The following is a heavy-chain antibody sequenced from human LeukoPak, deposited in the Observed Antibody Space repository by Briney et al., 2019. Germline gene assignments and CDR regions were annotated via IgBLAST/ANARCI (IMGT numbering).Heavy chain of an antibody. J-gene: IGHJ4*02. Sequence: ASVKVSCKASGGTFSSYAISWVRQATGQGLEWMGGIIPIFGTANYAQKFQGRVTITTDESTSTAYMELSSLRSEDTAVYYCARGNGSYSLSYFDYWGQGTLVTVSS. V-gene: IGHV1-69*05. CDR3: ARGNGSYSLSYFDY. D-gene: IGHD1-26*01. CDR2: IIPIFGTA. CDR1: GGTFSSYA.